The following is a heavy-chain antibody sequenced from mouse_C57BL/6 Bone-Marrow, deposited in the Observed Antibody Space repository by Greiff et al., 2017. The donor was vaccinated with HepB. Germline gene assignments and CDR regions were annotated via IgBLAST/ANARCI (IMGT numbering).Heavy chain of an antibody. D-gene: IGHD1-1*01. V-gene: IGHV1-9*01. J-gene: IGHJ4*01. CDR3: ARIPYYYGSPNYYAMDY. CDR1: GYTFTGYW. CDR2: ILPGSGST. Sequence: QVQLKQSGAELMKPGASVKLSCKATGYTFTGYWIEWVKQRPGHGLEWIGEILPGSGSTNYNEKFKGKATFTADTSSNTAYMQLSSLTTEDSAIYYCARIPYYYGSPNYYAMDYWGQGTSVTVSS.